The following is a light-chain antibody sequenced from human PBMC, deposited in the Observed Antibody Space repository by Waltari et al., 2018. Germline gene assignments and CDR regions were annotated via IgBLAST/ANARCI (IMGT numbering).Light chain of an antibody. J-gene: IGLJ3*02. CDR1: SSNIGAGYD. CDR2: GNS. Sequence: QSVLTQPPSVSGAPGQRVTISCTGSSSNIGAGYDVHWYQQLPGTAPKLLIYGNSKRPSGVPDRFSGSKSGTSASLAITGLQAEDEADYYGQSYDSSLSGWVFGGGTKLTVL. V-gene: IGLV1-40*01. CDR3: QSYDSSLSGWV.